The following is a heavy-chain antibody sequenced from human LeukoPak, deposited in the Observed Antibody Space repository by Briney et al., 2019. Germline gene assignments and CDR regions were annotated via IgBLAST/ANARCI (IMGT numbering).Heavy chain of an antibody. D-gene: IGHD2-15*01. J-gene: IGHJ4*02. CDR3: ATGLGLLAYFDY. CDR1: GYTLTELS. CDR2: FDPEDGET. Sequence: ASVKVSCKVSGYTLTELSMHWVRQAPGKGLEWMGGFDPEDGETIYAQKFQGRVTMTEDTSTDTAYMELSSLRSEDTAVYYCATGLGLLAYFDYWGQGTLVTVSS. V-gene: IGHV1-24*01.